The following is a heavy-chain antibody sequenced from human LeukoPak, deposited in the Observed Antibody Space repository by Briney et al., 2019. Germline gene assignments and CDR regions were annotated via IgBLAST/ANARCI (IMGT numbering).Heavy chain of an antibody. D-gene: IGHD2-2*01. V-gene: IGHV1-2*02. Sequence: ASVKVSCKASGYTFTDHYVHWVRQAPGQGLEWMGWMNPNSGGTNYAQRFQGRVTMTRDTSISTAYMELIRLRFDDTAVFYCATSRGGTSFDYWGQGTLVTVSS. CDR3: ATSRGGTSFDY. CDR1: GYTFTDHY. CDR2: MNPNSGGT. J-gene: IGHJ4*02.